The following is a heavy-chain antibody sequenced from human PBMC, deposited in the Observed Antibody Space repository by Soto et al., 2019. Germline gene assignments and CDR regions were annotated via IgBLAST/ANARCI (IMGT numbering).Heavy chain of an antibody. Sequence: SETLSLTCTVSGGSISSGGYYWSWIRQHPGKGLEWIGYIYYSGSTYYNPSLKSRVTISVDTSKNQFSLKLSSVTAADTAVYYCAQRRGYCSGGSCYPGYFDYWGQGTLVTVSS. V-gene: IGHV4-31*03. CDR1: GGSISSGGYY. CDR2: IYYSGST. D-gene: IGHD2-15*01. J-gene: IGHJ4*02. CDR3: AQRRGYCSGGSCYPGYFDY.